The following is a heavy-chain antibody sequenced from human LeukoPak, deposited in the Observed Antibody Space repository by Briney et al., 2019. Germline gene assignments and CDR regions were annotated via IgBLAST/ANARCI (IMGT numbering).Heavy chain of an antibody. CDR1: GFTFSSYA. D-gene: IGHD5-12*01. CDR2: ISSSSSTI. V-gene: IGHV3-48*01. J-gene: IGHJ3*02. CDR3: AREWLDAFDI. Sequence: GGSLRLSCAASGFTFSSYAMSWVRQAPGKGLEWVSYISSSSSTIYYADSVKGRFTISRDNAKNSLYLQMNSLRAEDTAVYYCAREWLDAFDIWGQGTMVTVSS.